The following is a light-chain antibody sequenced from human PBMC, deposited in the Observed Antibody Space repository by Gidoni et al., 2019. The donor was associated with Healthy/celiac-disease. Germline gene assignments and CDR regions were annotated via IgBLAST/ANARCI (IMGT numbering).Light chain of an antibody. CDR3: QQYGSSRGFT. V-gene: IGKV3-20*01. CDR2: GAS. Sequence: DIVLTQSPRTLSLSPGERATHSCSASQSVSSSYLAWYQQTPGQAPRPLIYGASSRATGSPDRFSGSGSGTEFTLTISRLEPEDFAVYYCQQYGSSRGFTFGPGTKVDIK. CDR1: QSVSSSY. J-gene: IGKJ3*01.